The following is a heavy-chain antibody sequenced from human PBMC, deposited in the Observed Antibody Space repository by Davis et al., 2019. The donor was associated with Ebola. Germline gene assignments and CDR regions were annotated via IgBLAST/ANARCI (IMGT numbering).Heavy chain of an antibody. CDR3: AKARSSWTPFDY. J-gene: IGHJ4*02. D-gene: IGHD6-13*01. CDR1: GGSFSGYY. Sequence: GSLRLSCGVYGGSFSGYYWSWIRQPPGKGLEWIGEINHSGSTNYNPSLKSRVTISVDTSKKQFSLKLSSVTAADTAVYYCAKARSSWTPFDYWGQGTLVTVSS. CDR2: INHSGST. V-gene: IGHV4-34*01.